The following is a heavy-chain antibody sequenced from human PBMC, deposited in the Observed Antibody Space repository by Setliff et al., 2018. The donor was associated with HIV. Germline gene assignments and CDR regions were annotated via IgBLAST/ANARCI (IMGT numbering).Heavy chain of an antibody. J-gene: IGHJ4*02. V-gene: IGHV3-7*05. CDR2: IKQDGSEK. D-gene: IGHD1-26*01. Sequence: RASVKVSCAASGFTFSTYWMSWVRQAPGKGLEWVANIKQDGSEKNYMDSVKGRFTISRDNAKNSLYLQMNSLRVEDTAVYYCATDCAVVGGTGSLDSWGQGTLVTVSS. CDR3: ATDCAVVGGTGSLDS. CDR1: GFTFSTYW.